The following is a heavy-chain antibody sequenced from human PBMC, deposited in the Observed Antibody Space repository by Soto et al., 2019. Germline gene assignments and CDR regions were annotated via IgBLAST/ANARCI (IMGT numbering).Heavy chain of an antibody. CDR1: GYTFTSYG. V-gene: IGHV1-18*01. CDR2: ISAYNGNT. Sequence: QVQLVQSGAEVKKPGASVKVSCKASGYTFTSYGISWVRQAPGQGLEWMGWISAYNGNTNYAQKLQGRVTMTTDTSTSTAYRELRSLRSDDTAVYYCARGLHYDSSLLYYYYGMDVWGQGTTVTVSS. CDR3: ARGLHYDSSLLYYYYGMDV. D-gene: IGHD3-22*01. J-gene: IGHJ6*02.